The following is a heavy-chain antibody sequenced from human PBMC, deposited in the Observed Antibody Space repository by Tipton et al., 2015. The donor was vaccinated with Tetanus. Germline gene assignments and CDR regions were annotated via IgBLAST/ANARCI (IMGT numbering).Heavy chain of an antibody. D-gene: IGHD3-9*01. CDR2: IDPRDSET. CDR1: GYTFTRYW. V-gene: IGHV5-51*01. CDR3: ARRRSAILSGSYHWYFDI. Sequence: VQLVQSGAEVKKPGESLKISCKGSGYTFTRYWIGWVRQMPGKGLEWVGIIDPRDSETFQGHVTISADKSISTAHLRWSSLEASDTAIYYCARRRSAILSGSYHWYFDIWGRGPLVIVSS. J-gene: IGHJ2*01.